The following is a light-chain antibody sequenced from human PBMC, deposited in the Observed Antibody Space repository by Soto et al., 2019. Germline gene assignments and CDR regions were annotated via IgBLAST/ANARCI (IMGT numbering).Light chain of an antibody. V-gene: IGLV2-14*03. CDR1: SRDVGGYNY. CDR3: SSYTSSSTSV. Sequence: QSVLTQPASVSGSPGQSITISCTGTSRDVGGYNYVSWYQQHPGKAPKLMIYDVTNRPSGVSNRFSGSKSGNTASLTISGLQAEDEADYYCSSYTSSSTSVFETGTKVTVL. CDR2: DVT. J-gene: IGLJ1*01.